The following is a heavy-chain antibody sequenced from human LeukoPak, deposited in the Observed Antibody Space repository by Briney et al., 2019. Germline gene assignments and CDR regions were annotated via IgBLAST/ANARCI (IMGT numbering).Heavy chain of an antibody. J-gene: IGHJ4*02. Sequence: TSETLSLTCTVSGGSISSGSHYWGWIRQPAGKGLQWIGNIYYSGNSYYNPSIKIRVTISVDASKNQFSLNLSSVPAADTAVYYCARLSYGSGSHYNFYFDFWGQGTLVTVSA. CDR1: GGSISSGSHY. CDR3: ARLSYGSGSHYNFYFDF. D-gene: IGHD3-10*01. CDR2: IYYSGNS. V-gene: IGHV4-39*01.